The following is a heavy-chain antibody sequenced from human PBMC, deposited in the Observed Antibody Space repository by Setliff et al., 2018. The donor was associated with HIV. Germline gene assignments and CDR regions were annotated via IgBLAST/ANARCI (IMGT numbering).Heavy chain of an antibody. CDR3: ARVISYSPYFDY. Sequence: SGPTLVNPTQTLTLTCTFSGFSLSTSGMCVSWIRQPPGKALEWLARIDWDDDKYYSTSLKTRLTISKDTSKNQVVLKMTNMDPADTAAYYCARVISYSPYFDYWGQGTVVTVSS. V-gene: IGHV2-70*11. CDR1: GFSLSTSGMC. CDR2: IDWDDDK. D-gene: IGHD1-26*01. J-gene: IGHJ4*02.